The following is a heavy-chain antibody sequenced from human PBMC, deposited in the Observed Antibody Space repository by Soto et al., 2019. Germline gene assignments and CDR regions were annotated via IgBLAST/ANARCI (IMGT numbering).Heavy chain of an antibody. V-gene: IGHV4-59*01. CDR1: GGSISHFY. Sequence: PSETLSLTCTVSGGSISHFYWSWIRQPPGKGLEWIGYIYYSGSTNYNPSLKSRVTISVDTSKNQFSLKLSSVTAADTAVYYCARSDGRYWGQGTLVTVSS. CDR2: IYYSGST. CDR3: ARSDGRY. J-gene: IGHJ4*02.